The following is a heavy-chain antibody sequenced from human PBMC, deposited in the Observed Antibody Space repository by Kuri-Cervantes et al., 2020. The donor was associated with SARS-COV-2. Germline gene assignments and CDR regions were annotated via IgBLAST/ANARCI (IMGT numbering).Heavy chain of an antibody. CDR2: TYYRSKWYN. Sequence: SCAISGDSVSSNSAAWNWIRQSPSRGLEWLGRTYYRSKWYNDYAVSVKSRITINPDTSKNQFSLKLTSVTAADTAVYYCARLNSGSHAFDIWGQGTMVTVSS. J-gene: IGHJ3*02. D-gene: IGHD1-26*01. V-gene: IGHV6-1*01. CDR3: ARLNSGSHAFDI. CDR1: GDSVSSNSAA.